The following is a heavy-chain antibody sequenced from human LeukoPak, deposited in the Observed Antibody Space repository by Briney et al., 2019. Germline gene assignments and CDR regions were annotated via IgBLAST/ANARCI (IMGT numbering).Heavy chain of an antibody. D-gene: IGHD3-10*01. V-gene: IGHV4-4*07. CDR1: GGSISSYY. J-gene: IGHJ4*02. CDR2: IYTSGST. CDR3: ARAQEDYYGSGSYYLSY. Sequence: SETLSLTCTVSGGSISSYYWSWIRQPAGKGLEWIGRIYTSGSTNYNPSLKSRVTMLVDTSKNQFSLKLSSVTAADTAVYYCARAQEDYYGSGSYYLSYWGQGTLVTVSS.